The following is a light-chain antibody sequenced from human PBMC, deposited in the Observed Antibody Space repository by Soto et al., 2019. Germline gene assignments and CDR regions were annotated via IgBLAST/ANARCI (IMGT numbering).Light chain of an antibody. CDR2: EVS. CDR3: SSYTSSSTLV. CDR1: SSDVGGYKY. Sequence: QSALTQPASVSGSPGQSITISCTGTSSDVGGYKYVSWYQQHPGKAPKLMIYEVSNRPSGVSNRFSGSKSGNTASLTISGLQAEDEGDYYCSSYTSSSTLVFGGGTQLTVL. V-gene: IGLV2-14*01. J-gene: IGLJ2*01.